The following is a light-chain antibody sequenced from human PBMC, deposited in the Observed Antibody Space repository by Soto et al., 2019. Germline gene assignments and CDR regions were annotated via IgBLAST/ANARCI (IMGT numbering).Light chain of an antibody. CDR2: GVT. CDR1: SSDVGTYDY. J-gene: IGLJ1*01. Sequence: QSVLTQPPSASGSPGQSVTFSCTGTSSDVGTYDYVSWYQQYPGKAPKLLIYGVTRRPSGVPDRFSGSKSGNTAALTVSGLQVEDEAYYYCSSYAGRSMYVFGTGTKGTVL. CDR3: SSYAGRSMYV. V-gene: IGLV2-8*01.